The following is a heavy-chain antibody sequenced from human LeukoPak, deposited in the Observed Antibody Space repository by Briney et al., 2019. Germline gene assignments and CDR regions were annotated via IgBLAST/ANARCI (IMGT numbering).Heavy chain of an antibody. CDR2: MNPNSGNT. CDR1: GYTFTSYD. V-gene: IGHV1-8*01. Sequence: ASVNVSCKASGYTFTSYDSNWVRQATGQGLEWMGWMNPNSGNTGYAQKFQGRVTMTRNTSISTAYMELSSLRSEDTAVYYCARSDAITMIVVVTFYYYGMDVWGQGTTVTVSS. D-gene: IGHD3-22*01. J-gene: IGHJ6*02. CDR3: ARSDAITMIVVVTFYYYGMDV.